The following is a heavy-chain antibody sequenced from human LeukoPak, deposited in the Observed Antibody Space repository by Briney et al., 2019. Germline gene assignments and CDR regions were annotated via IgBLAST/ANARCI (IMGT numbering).Heavy chain of an antibody. D-gene: IGHD3-22*01. CDR2: IRYDGSNK. V-gene: IGHV3-30*02. Sequence: GGSLRLSCAASGFTFSSYGMHWVRQAPGKGLEWVAFIRYDGSNKYYADSVKGRFTISRDNSKNTLYLQMNSLRAEDTAVYYCAKQFYVFLSGCDYWGQGTLVTVSS. CDR3: AKQFYVFLSGCDY. J-gene: IGHJ4*02. CDR1: GFTFSSYG.